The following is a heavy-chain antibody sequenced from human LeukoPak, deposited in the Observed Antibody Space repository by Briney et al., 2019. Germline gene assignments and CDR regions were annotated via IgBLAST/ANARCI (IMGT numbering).Heavy chain of an antibody. D-gene: IGHD1-26*01. CDR3: ARRGSYYNVADY. Sequence: ASVKVSCKASVYTFTSYYLHWVRQAPGQGLEWMGIINPSGGSTSYAQKFQDRITMTRDTSTTTVYLELSSLRSEDTAVYYCARRGSYYNVADYWGQGTLVTVSP. CDR1: VYTFTSYY. CDR2: INPSGGST. V-gene: IGHV1-46*01. J-gene: IGHJ4*02.